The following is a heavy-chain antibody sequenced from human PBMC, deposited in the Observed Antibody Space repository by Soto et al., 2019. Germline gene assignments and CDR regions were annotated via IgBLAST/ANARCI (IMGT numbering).Heavy chain of an antibody. V-gene: IGHV1-18*01. Sequence: ASVKVSCKASGYTFTSYGISRVRQAPGQGLEWMGWISAYNGNTNYAQKLQGRVTMTTDTSTSTAYMELRSLRSDDTAVYYCARAVAGFGYYYYGMDVWGQGTTVTVSS. CDR2: ISAYNGNT. CDR3: ARAVAGFGYYYYGMDV. CDR1: GYTFTSYG. J-gene: IGHJ6*02. D-gene: IGHD6-19*01.